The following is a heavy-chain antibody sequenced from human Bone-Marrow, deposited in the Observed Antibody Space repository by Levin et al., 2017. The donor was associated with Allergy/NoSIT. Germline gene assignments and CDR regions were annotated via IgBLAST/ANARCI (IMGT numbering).Heavy chain of an antibody. Sequence: GASVKVSCKVSGYTLTELSMHWVRQAPGKGLEWMGGFDPEDGETVYAQKFQGRVTMIEDTSTDTAYMELSSLRSEDTAVYYCARATYGGCDSWGQGTLVTVSS. CDR1: GYTLTELS. CDR2: FDPEDGET. CDR3: ARATYGGCDS. J-gene: IGHJ4*02. V-gene: IGHV1-24*01. D-gene: IGHD4-23*01.